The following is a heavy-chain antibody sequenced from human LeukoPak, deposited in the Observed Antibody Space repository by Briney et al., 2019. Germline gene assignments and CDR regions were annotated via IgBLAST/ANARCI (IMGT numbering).Heavy chain of an antibody. CDR1: GYTFTSYY. CDR3: ARDRSSGWFVY. J-gene: IGHJ4*02. V-gene: IGHV1-46*01. D-gene: IGHD6-19*01. Sequence: ASVKVSCKASGYTFTSYYIHWVRQAPGQGLEWMGLINPSGGSTNYAQKFQGRVTMTTDTSTSTAYMELRSLRSDDTAVYYCARDRSSGWFVYWGQGTLVTVSS. CDR2: INPSGGST.